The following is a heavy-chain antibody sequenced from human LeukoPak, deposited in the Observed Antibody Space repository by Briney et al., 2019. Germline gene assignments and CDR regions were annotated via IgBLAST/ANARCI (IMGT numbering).Heavy chain of an antibody. Sequence: PGGSLRLSXAASGFTFSSYAMSWVCQAPGKGLEWVSAISGSGGSTYYADSVEGRFTISRDNSKNTLYLQMNSLRAEDTAVYYCAKHQDDYPPYYFDYWGQGTLVTVSS. CDR2: ISGSGGST. V-gene: IGHV3-23*01. D-gene: IGHD4/OR15-4a*01. CDR1: GFTFSSYA. J-gene: IGHJ4*02. CDR3: AKHQDDYPPYYFDY.